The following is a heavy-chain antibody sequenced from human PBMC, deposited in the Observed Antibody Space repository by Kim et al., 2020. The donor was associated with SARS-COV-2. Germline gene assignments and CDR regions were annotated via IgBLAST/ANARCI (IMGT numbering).Heavy chain of an antibody. CDR3: ARRKRIVTSAFFFDH. J-gene: IGHJ4*02. D-gene: IGHD1-26*01. CDR1: GGSVSGYF. Sequence: SETLSLTCAVYGGSVSGYFWSWIRQPPGKGLEWIGYMYYTGTYNYNPSLKSRVSISVDTSKNQVSLNLTSVTAADAAVYYCARRKRIVTSAFFFDHWGQGALVTVPS. CDR2: MYYTGTY. V-gene: IGHV4-34*11.